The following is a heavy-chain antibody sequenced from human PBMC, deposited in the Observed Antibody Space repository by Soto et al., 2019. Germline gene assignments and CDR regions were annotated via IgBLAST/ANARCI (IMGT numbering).Heavy chain of an antibody. CDR1: GFTFSSYA. CDR2: ISYDGSNK. J-gene: IGHJ6*02. CDR3: ARDRGDYGDPDYYYYYGMDV. D-gene: IGHD4-17*01. Sequence: LRLSCAASGFTFSSYAMHWVRQAPGKGLEWVAVISYDGSNKYYADSVKGRFTISRDNSKNTLYLQMNSLRAEDTAVYYCARDRGDYGDPDYYYYYGMDVWGQGTTVTVSS. V-gene: IGHV3-30-3*01.